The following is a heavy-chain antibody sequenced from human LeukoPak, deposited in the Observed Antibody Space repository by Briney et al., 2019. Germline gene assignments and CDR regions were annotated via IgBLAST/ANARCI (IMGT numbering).Heavy chain of an antibody. CDR3: ARDASVSADY. D-gene: IGHD5/OR15-5a*01. V-gene: IGHV1-2*06. CDR1: GYTFTCYY. CDR2: IDPNSGGT. Sequence: GASVKVSCKASGYTFTCYYMHWVRQAPGQGLEWMGRIDPNSGGTSYAQNFQGRVTMTRDTSISTAYMELTRLTSDDTAVYYCARDASVSADYWGQGTLVTVSS. J-gene: IGHJ4*02.